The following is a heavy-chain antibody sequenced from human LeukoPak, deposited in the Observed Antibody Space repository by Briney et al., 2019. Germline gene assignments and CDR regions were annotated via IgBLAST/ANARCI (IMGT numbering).Heavy chain of an antibody. CDR1: GGSISSYY. CDR2: IYHSGST. D-gene: IGHD6-19*01. J-gene: IGHJ4*02. CDR3: ARLETSSGSLSYFDY. V-gene: IGHV4-59*08. Sequence: SETLCLTCTVSGGSISSYYWAWSRQPPGKGLEWIGYIYHSGSTNYNPSLKSRVTISVDTSKNQFSLKLSSVTTADTAVYYSARLETSSGSLSYFDYWGQGTLVTVSS.